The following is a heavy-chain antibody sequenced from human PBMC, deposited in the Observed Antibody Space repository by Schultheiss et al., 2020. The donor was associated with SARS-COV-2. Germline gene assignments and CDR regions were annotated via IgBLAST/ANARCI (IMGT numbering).Heavy chain of an antibody. D-gene: IGHD3-10*01. V-gene: IGHV4-61*08. Sequence: SQTLSLTCTVSGGAISSGGYYWSWIRQHPGKGLEWIGYIYYSGSTNYNPSLKSRVTISVDTSKNQFSLKLSSVTAADTAVYYCARGGGYGSGSSYARWGQGTLVTVSS. CDR2: IYYSGST. CDR1: GGAISSGGYY. CDR3: ARGGGYGSGSSYAR. J-gene: IGHJ4*02.